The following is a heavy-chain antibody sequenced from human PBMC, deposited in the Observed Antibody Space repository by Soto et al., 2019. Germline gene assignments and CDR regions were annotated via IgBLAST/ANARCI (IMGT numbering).Heavy chain of an antibody. V-gene: IGHV3-15*01. CDR1: GCAFSPAW. J-gene: IGHJ4*02. D-gene: IGHD3-10*01. Sequence: ESGGGLVKPGGSLRLSCAASGCAFSPAWMTWVRQAPGKGLEWVALIKSKTSGETRDYAAPVKGRFTISRDDSENTVFLQMDSLKTEDTAVYYCVIDDAARGFGELDYWGRGTLVTVSS. CDR3: VIDDAARGFGELDY. CDR2: IKSKTSGETR.